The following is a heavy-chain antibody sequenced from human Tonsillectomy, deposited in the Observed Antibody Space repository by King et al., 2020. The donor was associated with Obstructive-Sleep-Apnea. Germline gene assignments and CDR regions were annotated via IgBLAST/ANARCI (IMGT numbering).Heavy chain of an antibody. CDR1: GFTFRGSA. D-gene: IGHD3-10*01. Sequence: VQLVESGGGLVQPGGSLKLSCAASGFTFRGSAMHWVRQASGEGLVWVGRIRGKDNSYAPAYAASVKGRFTISRDDSKNTAYLQMNSLKTEDTAVYYCTRLGSFEDYWGQGTLVTVSS. V-gene: IGHV3-73*01. J-gene: IGHJ4*02. CDR3: TRLGSFEDY. CDR2: IRGKDNSYAP.